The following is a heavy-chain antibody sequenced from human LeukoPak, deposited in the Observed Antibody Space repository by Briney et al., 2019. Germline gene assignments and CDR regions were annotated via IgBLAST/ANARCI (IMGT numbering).Heavy chain of an antibody. D-gene: IGHD2-21*02. CDR3: ARDLRLSFDY. Sequence: GGSLRLSCAASGFAFSSSWMLWVRQGPGKGLVWVARINGDVTYTKYADSVKGRFTISRDNTKNTLYLQMNSLRVEDTAVYYCARDLRLSFDYWGRGTLVTVSS. J-gene: IGHJ4*02. CDR2: INGDVTYT. CDR1: GFAFSSSW. V-gene: IGHV3-74*01.